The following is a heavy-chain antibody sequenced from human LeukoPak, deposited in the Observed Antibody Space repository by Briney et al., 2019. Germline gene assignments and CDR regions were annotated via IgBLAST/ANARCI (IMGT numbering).Heavy chain of an antibody. CDR3: ASESGSLRGPLDYYYYMDV. CDR2: IYYSGST. J-gene: IGHJ6*03. D-gene: IGHD1-26*01. Sequence: ASETLSLTCTVSGGSISSSSYYWGWIRQPPGKGLEWIGSIYYSGSTYYNPSLKSRVTISVDTSKNQFSLKLSSVTAADTAVYYCASESGSLRGPLDYYYYMDVWGKGTTVTVSS. CDR1: GGSISSSSYY. V-gene: IGHV4-39*07.